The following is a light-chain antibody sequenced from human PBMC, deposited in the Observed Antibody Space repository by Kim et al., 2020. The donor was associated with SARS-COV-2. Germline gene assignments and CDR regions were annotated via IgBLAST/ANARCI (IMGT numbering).Light chain of an antibody. Sequence: SSELTQDPAVSVALGQTVRITCQGDGLRSYYATWYQQKPGQAPILVIYGKNNRPSGIPDRFSGSSSGNTASLTITGTQAGDEADYYCNSRDSNNNVLFGG. CDR2: GKN. CDR3: NSRDSNNNVL. CDR1: GLRSYY. J-gene: IGLJ2*01. V-gene: IGLV3-19*01.